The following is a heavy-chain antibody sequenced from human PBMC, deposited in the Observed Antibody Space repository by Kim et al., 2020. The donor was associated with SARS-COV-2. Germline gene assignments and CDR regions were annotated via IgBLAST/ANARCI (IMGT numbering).Heavy chain of an antibody. J-gene: IGHJ6*03. CDR1: GGSISSYY. D-gene: IGHD1-7*01. CDR2: IYYSGST. CDR3: ARVSVTGTTVGYYYYYYMDV. V-gene: IGHV4-59*01. Sequence: SETLSLTCTVSGGSISSYYWSWIRQPPGKGLEWIGYIYYSGSTNYNPSLKSRVTISVDTSKNQFSLKLSSVTAADTAVYYCARVSVTGTTVGYYYYYYMDVWGKGTTVTVSS.